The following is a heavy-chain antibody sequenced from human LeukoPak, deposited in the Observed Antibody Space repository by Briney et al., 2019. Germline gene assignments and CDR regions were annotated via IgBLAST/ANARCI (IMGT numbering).Heavy chain of an antibody. D-gene: IGHD6-13*01. V-gene: IGHV3-7*01. CDR1: GFTFSSYW. Sequence: GGSLRLSCAASGFTFSSYWMSWVRQAPGKGLEWVANIKQEGSEKYYVDSVKGRFTISRDNAKNSLYLQMNSLRAEDTAVYYCARDLFSSSWYPGIGWDYYYYYMDVWGKGTTVTVSS. J-gene: IGHJ6*03. CDR2: IKQEGSEK. CDR3: ARDLFSSSWYPGIGWDYYYYYMDV.